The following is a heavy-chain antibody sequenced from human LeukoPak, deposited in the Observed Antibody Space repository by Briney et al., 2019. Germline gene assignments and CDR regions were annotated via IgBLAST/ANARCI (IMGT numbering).Heavy chain of an antibody. J-gene: IGHJ3*02. Sequence: GESLRISCKGSGYSFTSYWISWVRQMPGKGLEWMGRIDPSDSYTNYSPSFQGHVTTSADKSISTAYLQWSSLKASDTAMYYCAGLPRELWSPGGAFDIWGQGTMVTVSS. D-gene: IGHD5-18*01. CDR3: AGLPRELWSPGGAFDI. CDR1: GYSFTSYW. CDR2: IDPSDSYT. V-gene: IGHV5-10-1*01.